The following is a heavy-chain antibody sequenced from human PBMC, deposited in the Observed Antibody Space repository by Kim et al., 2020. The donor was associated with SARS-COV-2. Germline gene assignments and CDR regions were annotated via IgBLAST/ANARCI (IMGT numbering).Heavy chain of an antibody. CDR2: ISYDGSNK. J-gene: IGHJ2*01. Sequence: GGSLRLSCAASGFTFSSYGMHWVRQAPGKGLEWVAVISYDGSNKYYADSVKGRFTISRDNSKNTLYLQMNSLRAEDTAVYYCAKGKTGTDNWYFDLWGRG. CDR3: AKGKTGTDNWYFDL. CDR1: GFTFSSYG. V-gene: IGHV3-30*18. D-gene: IGHD1-7*01.